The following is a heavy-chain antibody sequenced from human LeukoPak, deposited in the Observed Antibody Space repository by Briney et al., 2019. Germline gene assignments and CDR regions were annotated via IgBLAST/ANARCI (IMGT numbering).Heavy chain of an antibody. CDR1: GGSFSGYY. D-gene: IGHD2-21*02. V-gene: IGHV4-34*01. CDR2: INHSGST. J-gene: IGHJ3*02. Sequence: SETLSLTCAVYGGSFSGYYWSWIRQPPGEGLEWIGEINHSGSTNYNPSLKSRITISVDTSKNQFSLKLSSVTAADTAVYYCAGRNRVRNDSHIWGQGTMVTVSS. CDR3: AGRNRVRNDSHI.